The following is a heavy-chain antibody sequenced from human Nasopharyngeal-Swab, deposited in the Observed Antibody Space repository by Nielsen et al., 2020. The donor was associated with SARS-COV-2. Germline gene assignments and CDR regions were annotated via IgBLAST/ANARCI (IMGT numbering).Heavy chain of an antibody. CDR2: ISGSGGST. Sequence: GGSLRLSCAASGSTFSSYAMSWVRQAPGKGLEWVSAISGSGGSTYYADSVKGRFTISRDNSKNTLYLQMNSLRAEDTAVYYCAKDFVGQQTYYYYGMDVWGQGTRSPSP. J-gene: IGHJ6*02. CDR3: AKDFVGQQTYYYYGMDV. V-gene: IGHV3-23*01. CDR1: GSTFSSYA. D-gene: IGHD6-13*01.